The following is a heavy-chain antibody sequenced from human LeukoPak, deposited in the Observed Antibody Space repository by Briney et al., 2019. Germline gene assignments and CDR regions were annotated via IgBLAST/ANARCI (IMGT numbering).Heavy chain of an antibody. CDR2: IWYDGSNK. CDR1: GFTFSSYG. Sequence: GGSLRLSCAASGFTFSSYGMHWVRQAPGKGLEWVAVIWYDGSNKYYADSVKGRFTISRDNSKNTLYLQMNSLGAEDTAVYYCAKDYLYCSSTSCYAPPSPYGMDVWGQGTTVTVSS. CDR3: AKDYLYCSSTSCYAPPSPYGMDV. V-gene: IGHV3-33*06. J-gene: IGHJ6*02. D-gene: IGHD2-2*01.